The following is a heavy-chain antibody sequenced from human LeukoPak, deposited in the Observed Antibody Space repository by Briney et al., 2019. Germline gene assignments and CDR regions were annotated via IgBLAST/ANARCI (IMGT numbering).Heavy chain of an antibody. J-gene: IGHJ4*02. D-gene: IGHD3-10*01. CDR1: GYTFTGYY. CDR3: ARTSMVRGVYLPDY. CDR2: INPNSGGT. V-gene: IGHV1-2*02. Sequence: ASVKVSCKASGYTFTGYYMHWVRQAPGQGLEWMGWINPNSGGTNYAQKFQGRVTMTRDTSISTVYMELSRLRSDDTAVYYCARTSMVRGVYLPDYWGQGTLATVSS.